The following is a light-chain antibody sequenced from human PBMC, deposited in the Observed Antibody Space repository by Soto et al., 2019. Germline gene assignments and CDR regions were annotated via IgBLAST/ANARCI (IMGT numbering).Light chain of an antibody. CDR2: KAS. V-gene: IGKV1-5*03. Sequence: DIQMTQSPSTLSASVGDRVTITCRASQSISSWLAWYQQKPGKAPKLLIYKASSLESGVPSRFSGSGSGTEFTLTISSLQPDDFATYYCQQFNNYPWPFGQGNRVEIK. J-gene: IGKJ1*01. CDR3: QQFNNYPWP. CDR1: QSISSW.